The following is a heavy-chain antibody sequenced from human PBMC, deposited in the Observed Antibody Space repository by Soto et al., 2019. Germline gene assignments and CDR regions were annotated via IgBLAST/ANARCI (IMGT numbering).Heavy chain of an antibody. CDR1: GDTFSFYT. Sequence: QVQLVQSGTEVKKPGSSVKVSCKASGDTFSFYTINWVRQAPGLGLEWVGRINPIVSMSNYAQKFQGRVSMIAHKSTSTPYMELRSLRSDDTAMYFCAARYASRYRAFDYWGQGALVIVSS. V-gene: IGHV1-69*02. J-gene: IGHJ4*02. CDR3: AARYASRYRAFDY. D-gene: IGHD3-16*01. CDR2: INPIVSMS.